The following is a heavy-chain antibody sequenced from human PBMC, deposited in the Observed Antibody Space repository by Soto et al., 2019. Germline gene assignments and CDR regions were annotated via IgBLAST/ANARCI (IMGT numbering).Heavy chain of an antibody. CDR1: DLSFSNAY. CDR2: IKSKTDGGTI. D-gene: IGHD2-15*01. J-gene: IGHJ4*02. Sequence: EVQLVESGGGLVKPGESLRLSCAASDLSFSNAYINWVRQAPGKGLEWVGRIKSKTDGGTIDYAAPVKGRFIISRDDSSNTVYLKMNSLKTEDAGVYYCTTRGALGYWGQGTLVTVSS. V-gene: IGHV3-15*07. CDR3: TTRGALGY.